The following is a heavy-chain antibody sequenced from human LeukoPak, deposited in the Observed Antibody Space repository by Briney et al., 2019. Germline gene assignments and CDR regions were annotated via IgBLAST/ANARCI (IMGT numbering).Heavy chain of an antibody. D-gene: IGHD3-10*01. Sequence: GGSLRLSCAASGFTVCSNYMSWVRQAPGKGLEWVSVIYSGGSTYYADSVKGRFTISRDNSKNTLYLQMNSLRAEDTAVYYCASEYYYGSGSYEDYWGQGTLVTVSS. CDR3: ASEYYYGSGSYEDY. CDR1: GFTVCSNY. V-gene: IGHV3-66*01. J-gene: IGHJ4*02. CDR2: IYSGGST.